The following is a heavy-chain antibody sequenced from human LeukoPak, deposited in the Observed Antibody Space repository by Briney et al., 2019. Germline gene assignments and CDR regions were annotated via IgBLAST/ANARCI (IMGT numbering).Heavy chain of an antibody. CDR2: IKRDGSEK. CDR1: GFTFSSYW. D-gene: IGHD1-26*01. CDR3: ARDSEREFDY. V-gene: IGHV3-7*01. J-gene: IGHJ4*02. Sequence: PGGSLRLSCAASGFTFSSYWMSWVRQAPGKGLEWVANIKRDGSEKYYVDSVKGRFTISRDDAKNSLYLQMNSLRAEDTAVYYRARDSEREFDYWGQGTLVNVSS.